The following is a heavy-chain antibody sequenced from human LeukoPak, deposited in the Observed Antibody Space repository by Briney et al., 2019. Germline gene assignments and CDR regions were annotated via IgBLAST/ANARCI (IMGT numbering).Heavy chain of an antibody. Sequence: SETLSLTCTVSGGSISSYYWSWIRQPAGKGLEWIGRIYTSGSTNYNPSLKSRVTMSVDTSKNQFSLKLSSVTAADTAVYYCAREGDLGIGTSTIFGPKYYYYYYMDVWGKGTTVTVSS. J-gene: IGHJ6*03. D-gene: IGHD3-3*01. V-gene: IGHV4-4*07. CDR3: AREGDLGIGTSTIFGPKYYYYYYMDV. CDR2: IYTSGST. CDR1: GGSISSYY.